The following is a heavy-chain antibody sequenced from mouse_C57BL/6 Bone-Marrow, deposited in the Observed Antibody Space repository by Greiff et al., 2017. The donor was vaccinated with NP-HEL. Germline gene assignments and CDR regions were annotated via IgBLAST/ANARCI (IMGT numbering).Heavy chain of an antibody. Sequence: VKLQQPGAELVKPGASVKLSCKASGYTFTSYWMHWVKQRPGQGLEWIGMIHPNSGSTNYNEKFKSKATLTVDKSSSTAYMQLSSLTSEDSAVYYCARPYYGSSNYWYFDVWGTGTTVTVSS. V-gene: IGHV1-64*01. J-gene: IGHJ1*03. CDR1: GYTFTSYW. CDR2: IHPNSGST. CDR3: ARPYYGSSNYWYFDV. D-gene: IGHD1-1*01.